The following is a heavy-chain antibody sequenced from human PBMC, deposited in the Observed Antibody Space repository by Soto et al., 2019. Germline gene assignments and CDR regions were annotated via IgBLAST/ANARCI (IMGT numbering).Heavy chain of an antibody. Sequence: QVQLMQSGAEGKKPGASVKVSCKASGYTFTSYDIHWVRQATGQGLEWMGWMNPNSGNTGYGQKFQGRVTMTRNTSIGTAYMEVSSLRSEDTAVYYCGRGDKATLGSFYFNYWGQGTLVTVSS. D-gene: IGHD3-10*01. V-gene: IGHV1-8*01. J-gene: IGHJ4*02. CDR3: GRGDKATLGSFYFNY. CDR2: MNPNSGNT. CDR1: GYTFTSYD.